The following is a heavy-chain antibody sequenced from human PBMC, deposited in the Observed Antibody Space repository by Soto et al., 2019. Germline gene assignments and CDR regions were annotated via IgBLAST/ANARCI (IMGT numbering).Heavy chain of an antibody. CDR3: ARQGLIRFLEWLPTAYYYYGMDV. CDR2: IYYSGST. Sequence: SETLSLTCTVSGGSISSSSYYWGWIRQPPWKGLEWIGSIYYSGSTYYNPSLKSRVTISVDTSKNQFSLKLSSVTAADTAVYYCARQGLIRFLEWLPTAYYYYGMDVWGQGXTVTVPS. CDR1: GGSISSSSYY. J-gene: IGHJ6*02. D-gene: IGHD3-3*01. V-gene: IGHV4-39*01.